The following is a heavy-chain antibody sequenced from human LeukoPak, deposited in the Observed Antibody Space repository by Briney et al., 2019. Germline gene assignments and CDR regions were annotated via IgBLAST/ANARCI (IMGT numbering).Heavy chain of an antibody. V-gene: IGHV4-39*01. D-gene: IGHD3-10*01. CDR1: GGSISSSSYY. Sequence: PSETLSLTCTVSGGSISSSSYYWGWIRQPPGKGLEWIGSIYYSGSTYYNPSLKSRVTISVDTSKNQFSLKVSSVTAADTAVYYCARGWELIPIDYWGQGTLVTVSS. CDR3: ARGWELIPIDY. J-gene: IGHJ4*02. CDR2: IYYSGST.